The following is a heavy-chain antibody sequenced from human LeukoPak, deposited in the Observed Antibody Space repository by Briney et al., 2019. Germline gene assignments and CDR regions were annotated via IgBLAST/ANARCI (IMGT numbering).Heavy chain of an antibody. CDR1: GFTFSSYA. D-gene: IGHD6-13*01. J-gene: IGHJ5*02. CDR2: ISGSGGST. Sequence: PGGSLRLSCAASGFTFSSYAMSWVRQAPGKGLEWVSAISGSGGSTYYADSVKGRFAISRDNSKNTLYLQMNSLRAEDTAVYYCAKDPILTIAAAGTDWFDPWGQGTLVTVSS. V-gene: IGHV3-23*01. CDR3: AKDPILTIAAAGTDWFDP.